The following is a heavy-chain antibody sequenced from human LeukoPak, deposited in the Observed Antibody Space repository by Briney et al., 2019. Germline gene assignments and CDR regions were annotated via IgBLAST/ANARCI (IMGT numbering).Heavy chain of an antibody. CDR2: IYYSGSA. CDR1: GGSISSSSYY. D-gene: IGHD5-18*01. CDR3: ARSSTNSYGYFGAFDI. V-gene: IGHV4-39*07. J-gene: IGHJ3*02. Sequence: PSETLSLTCTVSGGSISSSSYYWGGIRQPPGKGLEWIGSIYYSGSAYYNPSLKSRVTISVDTSKNQFSLKLSSVTAADTAVYYCARSSTNSYGYFGAFDIWGQGTMVTVSS.